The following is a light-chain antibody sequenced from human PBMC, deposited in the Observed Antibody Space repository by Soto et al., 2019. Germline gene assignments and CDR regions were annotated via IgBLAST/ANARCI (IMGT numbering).Light chain of an antibody. CDR2: GAF. Sequence: EIVLTQSPGTLSLSPGERATLSCRASQSISSNYLAWYQQKPGQAPRLLIYGAFSRAVGIPDNFSGSGSGTDFTLTIYRLEPEDFAVYYCQQYGTSPWTFGQGTKVEI. CDR3: QQYGTSPWT. V-gene: IGKV3-20*01. CDR1: QSISSNY. J-gene: IGKJ1*01.